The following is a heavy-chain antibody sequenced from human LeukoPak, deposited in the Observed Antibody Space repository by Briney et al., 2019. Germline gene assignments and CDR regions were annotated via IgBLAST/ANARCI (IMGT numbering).Heavy chain of an antibody. CDR3: ARGGWNYVFNY. V-gene: IGHV3-48*03. D-gene: IGHD1-7*01. Sequence: GGSLRLSCAASGFTFNTYEMNWDRQAPGKGLEWVSYITSSGSTIYYADYVKGRFTISRDNGKNSLYLQMNSLRAEDTAVYYCARGGWNYVFNYWGQGTLVTVSS. J-gene: IGHJ4*02. CDR1: GFTFNTYE. CDR2: ITSSGSTI.